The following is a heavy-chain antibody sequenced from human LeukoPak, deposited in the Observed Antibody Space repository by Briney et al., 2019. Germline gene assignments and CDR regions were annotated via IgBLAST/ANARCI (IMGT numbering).Heavy chain of an antibody. CDR1: GGSISNYY. J-gene: IGHJ5*02. CDR2: IYYSGST. CDR3: ARALGGYYSRWFDP. D-gene: IGHD3-10*01. Sequence: SETLSLTCTVAGGSISNYYWSWIRQPPGKGLEWIGYIYYSGSTNYNPSLKSRVTISVDTSKNQFSLKLSSVTAADTAVYYCARALGGYYSRWFDPWGQGTLVTVSS. V-gene: IGHV4-59*08.